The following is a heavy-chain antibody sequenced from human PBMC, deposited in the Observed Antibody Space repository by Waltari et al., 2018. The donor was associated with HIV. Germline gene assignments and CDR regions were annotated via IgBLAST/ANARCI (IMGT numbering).Heavy chain of an antibody. Sequence: QVQLVQSGAEVKKPGASVKVSCKASGYTFTSYAMHWVRQAPGQRLEWMGWINPGNGKTKYSKKFQGRGTITRDTSASTAYRELSSLRSEDTAVYYCARDRYDYVWGSYRYTPAFDPWGQGTLVTVSS. CDR3: ARDRYDYVWGSYRYTPAFDP. V-gene: IGHV1-3*01. J-gene: IGHJ5*02. CDR2: INPGNGKT. D-gene: IGHD3-16*02. CDR1: GYTFTSYA.